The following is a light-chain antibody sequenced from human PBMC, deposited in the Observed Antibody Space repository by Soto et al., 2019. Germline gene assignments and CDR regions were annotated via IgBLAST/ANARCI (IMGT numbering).Light chain of an antibody. CDR2: EVS. Sequence: QSVLTQPASVSGSPGQSITISCTGTSTDVGGYAYVSWYQQYPGKAPKLVISEVSNRPSGVSHRFSGSRSGNTASLTISGLQAEDEADYHCCSYTGNTTPVFGGGTKLTVL. CDR3: CSYTGNTTPV. V-gene: IGLV2-14*01. J-gene: IGLJ3*02. CDR1: STDVGGYAY.